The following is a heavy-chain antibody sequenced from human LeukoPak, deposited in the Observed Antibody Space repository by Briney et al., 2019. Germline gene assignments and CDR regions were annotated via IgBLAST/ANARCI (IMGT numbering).Heavy chain of an antibody. J-gene: IGHJ4*02. V-gene: IGHV4-34*01. CDR2: INQSGST. D-gene: IGHD6-19*01. Sequence: PSETLSLTCAVYSGSFSNYYWSWIRQPPGKGLEWNGEINQSGSTNNNASLKSPVATSVDTSKNQFSLKLSSVTAADTAVYYCAGGGQWLVYDFWGQGTLVTVSS. CDR3: AGGGQWLVYDF. CDR1: SGSFSNYY.